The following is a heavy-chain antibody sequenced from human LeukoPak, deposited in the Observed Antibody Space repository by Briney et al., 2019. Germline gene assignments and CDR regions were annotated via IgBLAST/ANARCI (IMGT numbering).Heavy chain of an antibody. CDR1: GGSISSSSYY. J-gene: IGHJ4*02. CDR3: ASRGAAAGTETFDY. D-gene: IGHD6-13*01. Sequence: PSETLSLTCTVSGGSISSSSYYWGWIRQPPGKGLEWIGSTYYSGSTYYNPSLKSRVTISVDTSKNQFSLKLSSVTAADTAVYYCASRGAAAGTETFDYWGQGTLVTVSS. V-gene: IGHV4-39*01. CDR2: TYYSGST.